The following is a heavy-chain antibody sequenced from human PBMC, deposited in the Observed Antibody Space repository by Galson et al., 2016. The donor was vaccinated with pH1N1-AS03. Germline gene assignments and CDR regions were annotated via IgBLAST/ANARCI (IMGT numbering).Heavy chain of an antibody. CDR3: ARFGKNGWDLDS. D-gene: IGHD6-19*01. J-gene: IGHJ4*02. Sequence: GSLRLSCAASGFTFSIYWMTWVRQTPGKGLEWVATISPGGRGLYYADSLQGRFSISKDDAKNSLYLQMSSLRVDDTAVYYCARFGKNGWDLDSWGQGTLVSVSS. CDR2: ISPGGRGL. V-gene: IGHV3-7*03. CDR1: GFTFSIYW.